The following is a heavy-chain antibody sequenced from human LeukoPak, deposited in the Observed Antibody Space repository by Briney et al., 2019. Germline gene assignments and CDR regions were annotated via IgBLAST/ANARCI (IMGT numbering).Heavy chain of an antibody. J-gene: IGHJ5*02. CDR3: ARDRRPYYDFWSGYLMGFDP. CDR2: ISAYNGNT. CDR1: GYTFTSYG. V-gene: IGHV1-18*01. Sequence: ASVKVSCKASGYTFTSYGISWVRQAPGQGLEWMGWISAYNGNTNYAQKLQGRVTMTTDTSTSTAYMELRSLRSDDTAVYYCARDRRPYYDFWSGYLMGFDPWGQGTLVTVSS. D-gene: IGHD3-3*01.